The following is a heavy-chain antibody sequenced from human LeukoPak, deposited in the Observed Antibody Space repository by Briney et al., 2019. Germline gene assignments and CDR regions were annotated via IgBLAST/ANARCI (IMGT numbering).Heavy chain of an antibody. J-gene: IGHJ4*02. V-gene: IGHV1-24*01. CDR1: GYTLTELS. CDR3: ARWGGHCTSGLCYYFDC. D-gene: IGHD2-8*01. CDR2: FDPEDGET. Sequence: ASVKVSCKVSGYTLTELSIHWVRQAPGKGLEWMGGFDPEDGETIYAQKFQGRVTMTRDTSISTAYMELSRLRSDDTAVYYCARWGGHCTSGLCYYFDCWGQGTLVTVSS.